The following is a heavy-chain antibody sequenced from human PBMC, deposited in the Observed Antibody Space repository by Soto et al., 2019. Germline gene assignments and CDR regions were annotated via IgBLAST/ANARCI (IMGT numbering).Heavy chain of an antibody. CDR3: AKGGCSGGTCSALDY. V-gene: IGHV3-23*01. CDR2: IRGSGGTT. J-gene: IGHJ4*02. Sequence: EVQLLDSGGGLVQPGGSLRLSCAAPGFTFIANPTTWVRQAPGKGREWVSSIRGSGGTTHYADSVKGRFTISRDKSKNTLYLQMNSLRAEDTAVYYCAKGGCSGGTCSALDYWGQGTLVTVSS. D-gene: IGHD2-15*01. CDR1: GFTFIANP.